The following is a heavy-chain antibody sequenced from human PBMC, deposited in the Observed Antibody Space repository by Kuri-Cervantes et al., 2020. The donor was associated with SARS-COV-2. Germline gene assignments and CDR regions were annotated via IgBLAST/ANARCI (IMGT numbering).Heavy chain of an antibody. D-gene: IGHD2-15*01. J-gene: IGHJ6*02. CDR2: IYYSGST. CDR3: ARDSTLVAATHSIIRDYYYGMDV. Sequence: SETLSLTCTVSGGSISSYYWGWIRQPPGKGLEWIGSIYYSGSTYYNPSLKSRVTISVDTSKNQFSLKLSSVTAADTAVYYCARDSTLVAATHSIIRDYYYGMDVWGQGTTATVSS. V-gene: IGHV4-39*07. CDR1: GGSISSYY.